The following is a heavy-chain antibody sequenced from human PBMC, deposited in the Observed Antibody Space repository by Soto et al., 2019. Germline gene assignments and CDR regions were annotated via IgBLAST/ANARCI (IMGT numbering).Heavy chain of an antibody. J-gene: IGHJ5*02. CDR3: ARGRMITFGGANWFDP. Sequence: QVQLVQSGAEVKKPGASVKVSCKASGYTFTSYDINWVRQATGQGLEWLGWMNPNSGNTVYAQKFQGRVTMTRHTSIRTAYMELSSLRTEDTAVYYSARGRMITFGGANWFDPWGQGTLVTVSS. CDR2: MNPNSGNT. D-gene: IGHD3-16*01. V-gene: IGHV1-8*01. CDR1: GYTFTSYD.